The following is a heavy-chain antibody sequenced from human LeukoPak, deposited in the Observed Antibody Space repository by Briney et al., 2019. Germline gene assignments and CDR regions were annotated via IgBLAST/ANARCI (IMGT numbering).Heavy chain of an antibody. Sequence: GGSLRLSCVVSGITFSGYSMNWVRQAPGKGLEWVSSISGSSTYIYYADSVNGRFTISRDNAENSLYLQMNSLRAEDTAVYYCAGGGFGELYWGQGTLVTVSS. D-gene: IGHD3-10*01. J-gene: IGHJ4*02. V-gene: IGHV3-21*01. CDR3: AGGGFGELY. CDR2: ISGSSTYI. CDR1: GITFSGYS.